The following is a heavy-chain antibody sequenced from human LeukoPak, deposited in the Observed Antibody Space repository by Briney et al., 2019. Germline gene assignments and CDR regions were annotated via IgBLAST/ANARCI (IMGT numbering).Heavy chain of an antibody. J-gene: IGHJ5*02. CDR2: INSDSGGT. D-gene: IGHD6-6*01. CDR1: GYTYTGDF. CDR3: ARGNIATRRGENWFDP. Sequence: GASVKVSCKASGYTYTGDFIHWVRQAPGQGLEWMGWINSDSGGTNCARKFQGRVTMTSDTSISTAYMGLSSLRSDDTAVFYCARGNIATRRGENWFDPWGQGTLVSVSS. V-gene: IGHV1-2*02.